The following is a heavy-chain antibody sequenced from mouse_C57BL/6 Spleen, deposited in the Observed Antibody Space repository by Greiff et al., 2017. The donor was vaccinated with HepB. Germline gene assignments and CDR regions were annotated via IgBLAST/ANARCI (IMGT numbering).Heavy chain of an antibody. J-gene: IGHJ4*01. CDR3: AAQGVYAMDY. V-gene: IGHV1-69*01. CDR2: IDPSDSYT. CDR1: GYTFTSYW. Sequence: VQLQQSGAELVMPGASVKLSCKASGYTFTSYWMHWVKQRPGQGLEWIGEIDPSDSYTNYNQKFKGKSTLTVDKSSSTAYMQLSSLTSEDSAVYYCAAQGVYAMDYWGQGTSVTVSS.